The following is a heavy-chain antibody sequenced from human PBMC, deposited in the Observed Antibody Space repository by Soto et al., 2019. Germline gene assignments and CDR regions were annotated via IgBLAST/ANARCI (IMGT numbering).Heavy chain of an antibody. D-gene: IGHD2-21*02. J-gene: IGHJ6*02. CDR3: ARDFCGGDCSDDYYYSAMDV. Sequence: SETLSLTCTVSGGSVSSGSYYWGWIRQPPGKGLEWIGQIFYSGSTNYNPSLKSRVTISVDTSKNQFSLELSSVTAADTAVYYCARDFCGGDCSDDYYYSAMDVWGQGTTGTVSS. CDR1: GGSVSSGSYY. CDR2: IFYSGST. V-gene: IGHV4-61*01.